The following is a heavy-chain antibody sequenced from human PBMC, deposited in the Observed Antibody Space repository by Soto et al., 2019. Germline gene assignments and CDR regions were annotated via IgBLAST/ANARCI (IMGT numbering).Heavy chain of an antibody. J-gene: IGHJ6*02. V-gene: IGHV1-69*06. CDR3: ARSGCISRYTHSYCGMDF. CDR1: GGTFSSYA. D-gene: IGHD2-2*02. Sequence: SVKVSCKASGGTFSSYAIGWVRQAPGQGLEWMGGIIPIFGTANYAQKFQSRVTITADKSTSTAYMELSSLRSEDTAVYYCARSGCISRYTHSYCGMDFWGQGTMVTVSS. CDR2: IIPIFGTA.